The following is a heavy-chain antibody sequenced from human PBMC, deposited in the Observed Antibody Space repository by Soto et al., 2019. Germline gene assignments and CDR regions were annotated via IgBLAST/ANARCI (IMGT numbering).Heavy chain of an antibody. D-gene: IGHD3-3*01. J-gene: IGHJ6*02. Sequence: QVQLQESGPGLVKPSETLSLTCTVSGAPITTTKWWAWVRLPPRKGLELIGELSRGDERSSNPSLEVRVTMSLEMSNAHFSLKLTSVPAADTVIYYWGTQTISNTWRVWGGGTSVAVSS. CDR1: GAPITTTKW. V-gene: IGHV4-4*02. CDR2: LSRGDER. CDR3: GTQTISNTWRV.